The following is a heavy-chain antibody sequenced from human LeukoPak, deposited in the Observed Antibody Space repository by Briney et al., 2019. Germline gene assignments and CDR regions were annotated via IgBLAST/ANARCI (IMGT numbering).Heavy chain of an antibody. CDR3: VRDETLWTLDW. D-gene: IGHD1-1*01. Sequence: SETLSLTCTVSGGSISSSSYYWGWIRQPPGKGLEWIGSIYYSGSTYYNPSLKSRVTISVDTSKNQVSLKLSSVTAADTAVYYCVRDETLWTLDWWGQGTLVSVSS. V-gene: IGHV4-39*02. J-gene: IGHJ4*02. CDR2: IYYSGST. CDR1: GGSISSSSYY.